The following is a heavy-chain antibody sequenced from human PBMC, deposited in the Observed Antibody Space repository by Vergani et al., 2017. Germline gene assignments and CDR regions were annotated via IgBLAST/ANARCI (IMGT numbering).Heavy chain of an antibody. Sequence: QLQLQESGSGLVKPSQTLSLTCAVSGGSISSGGYSWSWIRQPPGKGLEWIGYIYHSGSTYYNPSLKSRVTISVDTSKNQFSLKLSSVTAADTAVYYCAGSGYYYYMDVWGKGTTVTVSS. D-gene: IGHD3-10*01. CDR1: GGSISSGGYS. CDR3: AGSGYYYYMDV. CDR2: IYHSGST. J-gene: IGHJ6*03. V-gene: IGHV4-30-2*02.